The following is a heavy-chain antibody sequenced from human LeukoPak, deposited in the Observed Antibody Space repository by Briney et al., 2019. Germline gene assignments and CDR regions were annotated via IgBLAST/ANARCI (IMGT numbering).Heavy chain of an antibody. CDR2: INPKSGGT. CDR3: ARPAGVSSSWYPDAFDI. V-gene: IGHV1-2*02. D-gene: IGHD6-13*01. J-gene: IGHJ3*02. CDR1: GYTFTGYY. Sequence: GASVKVSCKASGYTFTGYYMHWVRQAPGQGREWMGWINPKSGGTNYAQKFQGRVTMTRDTSISTAYMELSRLRSDDTAVYYCARPAGVSSSWYPDAFDIWGQGTMVTVSS.